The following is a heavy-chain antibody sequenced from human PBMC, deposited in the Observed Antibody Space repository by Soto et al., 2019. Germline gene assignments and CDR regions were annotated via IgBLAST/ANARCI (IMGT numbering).Heavy chain of an antibody. CDR2: ISRDGSHK. D-gene: IGHD1-26*01. J-gene: IGHJ4*02. CDR3: ASSRNSAVADSFDF. CDR1: GFTFRNYA. Sequence: SGGSLRLSCAASGFTFRNYAIHWVRQAPGKGLEWVAVISRDGSHKYYLDSVKGRFTISRDNSKDTVNLLMNSLRDDDSAMYYCASSRNSAVADSFDFWGQGTLVTVSS. V-gene: IGHV3-30*04.